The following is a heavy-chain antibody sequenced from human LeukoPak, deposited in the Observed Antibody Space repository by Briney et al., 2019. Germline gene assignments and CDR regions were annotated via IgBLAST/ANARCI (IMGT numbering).Heavy chain of an antibody. CDR1: GYTFTSYG. Sequence: ASVKVSCKASGYTFTSYGISWVRQAPGQGLEWMGWISAYNGNTNYAQKLQGRVTMTTDTSTSTAYMELRSLRSDDTAVYYCARVEESLGYSYRSNWFDPWGQGTLVTVSS. CDR2: ISAYNGNT. V-gene: IGHV1-18*01. CDR3: ARVEESLGYSYRSNWFDP. D-gene: IGHD5-18*01. J-gene: IGHJ5*02.